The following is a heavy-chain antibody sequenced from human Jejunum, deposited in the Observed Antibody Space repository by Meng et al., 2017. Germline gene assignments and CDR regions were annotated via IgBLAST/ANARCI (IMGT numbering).Heavy chain of an antibody. Sequence: GGSLRLSCTASGFNFGIFCASWVRLAPGKGLEWVANIKQDGSETHYVDSVKGRFTISRDKAKNSLYLQMNSLRAEDTAVYFCARVGWDRFWYFDLWGRGTLVTVSS. J-gene: IGHJ2*01. CDR3: ARVGWDRFWYFDL. D-gene: IGHD1-26*01. CDR1: GFNFGIFC. CDR2: IKQDGSET. V-gene: IGHV3-7*01.